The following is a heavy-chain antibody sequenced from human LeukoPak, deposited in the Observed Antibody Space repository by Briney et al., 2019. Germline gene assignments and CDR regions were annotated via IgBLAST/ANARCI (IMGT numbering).Heavy chain of an antibody. Sequence: SETLSLTCTVSGGSISSSSYYWGWIRQPPGKGLEWIGSIYYSGSTYYNPSLKSRVTISVDTSKNQFSLKLSSVTAADTAVYYCARRCVQYQLLLGDYYYYYYMDVWGKGTTVTISS. D-gene: IGHD2-2*01. CDR1: GGSISSSSYY. J-gene: IGHJ6*03. CDR3: ARRCVQYQLLLGDYYYYYYMDV. V-gene: IGHV4-39*01. CDR2: IYYSGST.